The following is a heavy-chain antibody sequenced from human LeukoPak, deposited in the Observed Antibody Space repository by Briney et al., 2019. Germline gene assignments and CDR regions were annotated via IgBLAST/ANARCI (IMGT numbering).Heavy chain of an antibody. CDR3: ARAASFDY. CDR2: IYSGGST. J-gene: IGHJ4*02. Sequence: PGGSLRLSCAASRFTFSSYSMNWVRQAPGKGLEWVSVIYSGGSTYYADSVKGRFTISRDNSKNTLYLQMNSLRAEDTAVYYCARAASFDYWGQGTLVTVSS. V-gene: IGHV3-66*01. CDR1: RFTFSSYS.